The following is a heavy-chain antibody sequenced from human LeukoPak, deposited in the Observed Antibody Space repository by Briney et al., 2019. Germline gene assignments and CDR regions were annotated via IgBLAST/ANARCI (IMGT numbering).Heavy chain of an antibody. Sequence: ASVKVSCKASGYTFTGYYMHWVRQAPGQGLEWMGWINPNSGGTNYAQKFQGRVTMTRDTSISTAYMELSRLRSDDTAVYYCARARRITMIVVANDWFDPWGQGTLVTVSS. CDR1: GYTFTGYY. CDR2: INPNSGGT. D-gene: IGHD3-22*01. CDR3: ARARRITMIVVANDWFDP. J-gene: IGHJ5*02. V-gene: IGHV1-2*02.